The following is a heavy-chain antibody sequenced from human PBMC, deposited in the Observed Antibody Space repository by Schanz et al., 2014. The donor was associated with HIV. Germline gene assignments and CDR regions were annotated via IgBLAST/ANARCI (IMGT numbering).Heavy chain of an antibody. D-gene: IGHD4-17*01. CDR3: ARDRFTVTTDEGLDY. V-gene: IGHV3-7*01. CDR2: INQDKSDK. Sequence: EVQLVESGGGLVQPGKSLRLSCAASGFAFSSSWMHWVRQTPGKGLEWVAHINQDKSDKRYLYSVRGRFTVSRDNTKNSLYLQMNSLRAEDTAVYYCARDRFTVTTDEGLDYWGQGTLVTVSS. J-gene: IGHJ4*02. CDR1: GFAFSSSW.